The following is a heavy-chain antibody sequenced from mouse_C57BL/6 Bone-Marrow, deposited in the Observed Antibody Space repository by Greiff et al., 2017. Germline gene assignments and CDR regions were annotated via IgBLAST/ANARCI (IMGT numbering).Heavy chain of an antibody. J-gene: IGHJ4*01. CDR3: ARGVVAADYAMDY. V-gene: IGHV1-69*01. CDR1: GYTFTSYW. D-gene: IGHD1-1*01. CDR2: IDPSDSYT. Sequence: QVQLQQPGAELVMPGASVKLSCKASGYTFTSYWMHWVKQRPGQGLEWIGEIDPSDSYTNYNQKFKGKSTLTVDKSSSTAYMKLSSLTSEDSAVYYCARGVVAADYAMDYWGQGTSVTVSS.